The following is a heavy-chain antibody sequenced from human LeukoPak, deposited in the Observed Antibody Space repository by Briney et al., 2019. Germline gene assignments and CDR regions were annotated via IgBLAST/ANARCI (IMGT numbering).Heavy chain of an antibody. CDR1: GFTLSSYW. CDR2: IKQDGSEK. CDR3: ARDGRIPLTIFGVVTTYDYYYYGMDV. Sequence: GGSLRLSCAASGFTLSSYWMSWVRQAPGKGLEWVANIKQDGSEKYYVDSVKGRFTISRDNAKNSLYLQMNSLRAEDTAVYYCARDGRIPLTIFGVVTTYDYYYYGMDVWGQGTTVTVSS. J-gene: IGHJ6*02. V-gene: IGHV3-7*01. D-gene: IGHD3-3*01.